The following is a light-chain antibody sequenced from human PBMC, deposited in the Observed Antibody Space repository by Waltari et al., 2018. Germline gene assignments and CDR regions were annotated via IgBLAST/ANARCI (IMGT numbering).Light chain of an antibody. CDR2: DVS. CDR3: SSFTNSATLV. V-gene: IGLV2-14*03. Sequence: QSALTQPAAVSGSPGQSITISCTGSTSDIGGYDYVSWYQQHPGKAPKVFIFDVSRRPSGVSVRFSGSNSGNTASLTISGLQAEDEADYYCSSFTNSATLVFGPGTKVSVL. CDR1: TSDIGGYDY. J-gene: IGLJ1*01.